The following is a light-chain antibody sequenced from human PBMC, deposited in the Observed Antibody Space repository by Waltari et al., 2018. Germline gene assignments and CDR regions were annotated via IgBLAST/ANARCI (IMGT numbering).Light chain of an antibody. CDR3: QQYNTYPPT. CDR2: AAS. Sequence: DIQMTQSPSSLSPSLRDRVIITCRASQGINTYVAWFQQKPGKAPKSLIYAASTLQSGVSSNVSGRGSGTDFTLTISSLQPEDCATYYCQQYNTYPPTFGGGTRVEI. V-gene: IGKV1-16*02. CDR1: QGINTY. J-gene: IGKJ4*01.